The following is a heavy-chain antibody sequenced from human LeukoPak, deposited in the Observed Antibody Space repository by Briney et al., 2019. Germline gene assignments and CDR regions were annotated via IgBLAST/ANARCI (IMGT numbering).Heavy chain of an antibody. CDR2: IYYSGST. Sequence: SETLSLTCTVSGGSISSHYWSWIRQPPGKGLEWIGYIYYSGSTNHNPSLKSRVTISVDTSKNQFSLKLSSVTAADTAVYYCARLTTGTNWFDPWGQGTLVTVSS. V-gene: IGHV4-59*11. CDR3: ARLTTGTNWFDP. D-gene: IGHD2-8*02. CDR1: GGSISSHY. J-gene: IGHJ5*02.